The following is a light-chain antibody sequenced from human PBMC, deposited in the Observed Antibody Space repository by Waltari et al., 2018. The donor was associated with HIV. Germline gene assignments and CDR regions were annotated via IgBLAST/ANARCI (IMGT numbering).Light chain of an antibody. CDR2: GNT. J-gene: IGLJ3*02. Sequence: SLLTQPPSVSGAPRPRVTTPCTRTSPNPGAGPPAHWFQQVPGTPPKLLIHGNTNRPSGVPDRFSGSKSGSSASLAITGLQAEDEADYYCQSYDDRLSGWVFGGGTKLTVL. CDR1: SPNPGAGPP. V-gene: IGLV1-40*01. CDR3: QSYDDRLSGWV.